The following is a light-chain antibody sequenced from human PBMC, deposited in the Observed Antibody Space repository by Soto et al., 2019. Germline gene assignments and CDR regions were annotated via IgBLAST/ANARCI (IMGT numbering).Light chain of an antibody. CDR2: GAS. V-gene: IGKV3-20*01. J-gene: IGKJ2*01. CDR3: QQFHSPEYT. CDR1: QSVSSSF. Sequence: IVLTQSPGTLSLSPGERATLSCRATQSVSSSFLAWYQQRPGQAPRLLIFGASNRATGIPDRFSGSGSGTDFSLTISSLQPEDFATYYCQQFHSPEYTFGQGTRLGIK.